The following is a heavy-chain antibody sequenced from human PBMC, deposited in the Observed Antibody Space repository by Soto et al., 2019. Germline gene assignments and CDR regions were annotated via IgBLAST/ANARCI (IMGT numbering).Heavy chain of an antibody. CDR3: ARDRYDFNYYYYYGMDV. J-gene: IGHJ6*02. Sequence: SETLSLTCTVSGGSISSYYWSWIRQPAGKGLEWIGRIYTSGSTNYNPSLKSRVTMSVDTSKNQFSLKLSSVTAADTAVYYCARDRYDFNYYYYYGMDVWGQGTTVTVSS. V-gene: IGHV4-4*07. CDR1: GGSISSYY. CDR2: IYTSGST. D-gene: IGHD3-3*01.